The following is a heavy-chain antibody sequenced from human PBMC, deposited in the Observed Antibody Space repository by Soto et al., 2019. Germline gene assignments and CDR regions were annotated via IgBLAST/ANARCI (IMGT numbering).Heavy chain of an antibody. CDR2: IYYSGST. Sequence: SEARCLTCTVSGGSLSRGGYYLSWIRQHPGKGLEWIGYIYYSGSTYYNPSLKSRVTISVDTSKNQFSLKLSSVTVADTAVYYCARSITPSGQGTLVPVSS. V-gene: IGHV4-31*03. D-gene: IGHD3-10*01. J-gene: IGHJ5*02. CDR1: GGSLSRGGYY. CDR3: ARSITP.